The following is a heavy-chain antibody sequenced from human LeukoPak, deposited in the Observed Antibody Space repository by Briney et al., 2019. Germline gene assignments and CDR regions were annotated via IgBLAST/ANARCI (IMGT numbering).Heavy chain of an antibody. CDR1: GFPFSTYA. V-gene: IGHV3-64*01. CDR3: ARDNSVGDTAWWFDP. CDR2: ISSNGVNT. D-gene: IGHD1-26*01. Sequence: GGSLRLSCAASGFPFSTYAMHWVRQAPGEGLEYVSAISSNGVNTYYGNSVKGRFTISRDNSKNTLDLQMNSLRAEDTAVYYCARDNSVGDTAWWFDPWGQGTLVTVSS. J-gene: IGHJ5*02.